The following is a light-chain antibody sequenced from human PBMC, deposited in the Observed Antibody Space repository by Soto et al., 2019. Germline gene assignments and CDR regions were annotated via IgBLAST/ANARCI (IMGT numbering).Light chain of an antibody. V-gene: IGLV1-44*01. CDR3: AAWDDSLSGVV. CDR2: SNN. CDR1: SSNIGINT. Sequence: QSVLTQPPSASGTPGQRVTISCSGSSSNIGINTVNWCQQFPGTAPKLLIYSNNQRPSGVPDRFSGSKSGTSASLAISGLQSEDEAHYYCAAWDDSLSGVVFGGGTKLTVL. J-gene: IGLJ3*02.